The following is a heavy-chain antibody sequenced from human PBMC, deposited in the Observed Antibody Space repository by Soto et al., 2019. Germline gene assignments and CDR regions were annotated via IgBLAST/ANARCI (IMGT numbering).Heavy chain of an antibody. CDR3: AAAVYYYDSNGDI. Sequence: SVKVSFKASGFTFTSSAVQWLRQARGQRLEWIGWIVVGSGNTNYAQKFQERVTITRDVSTSTAYMELSSLRSEDTAVYYCAAAVYYYDSNGDIWGQGTMVTVSS. J-gene: IGHJ3*02. D-gene: IGHD3-22*01. CDR2: IVVGSGNT. V-gene: IGHV1-58*01. CDR1: GFTFTSSA.